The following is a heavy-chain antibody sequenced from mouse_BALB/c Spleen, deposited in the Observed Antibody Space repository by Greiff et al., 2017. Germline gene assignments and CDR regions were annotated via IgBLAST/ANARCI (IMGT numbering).Heavy chain of an antibody. D-gene: IGHD2-10*02. J-gene: IGHJ4*01. V-gene: IGHV1-63*01. CDR1: GYAFTNYW. CDR2: IYPGSGNT. CDR3: ARWYGNYVRYAMDY. Sequence: QVQLKQSGAELVRPGTSVKISCKASGYAFTNYWLGWVKQRPGHGLEWIGDIYPGSGNTYYNEKFKGKATLTADKSSSTAYMQLSSLTSEDSAVYFCARWYGNYVRYAMDYWGQGTSVTVSS.